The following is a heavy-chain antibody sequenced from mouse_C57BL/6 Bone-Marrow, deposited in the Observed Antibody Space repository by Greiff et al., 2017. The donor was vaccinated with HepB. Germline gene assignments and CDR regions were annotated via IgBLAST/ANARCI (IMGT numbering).Heavy chain of an antibody. CDR3: ASGGYGNYHY. D-gene: IGHD2-1*01. J-gene: IGHJ2*01. V-gene: IGHV1-82*01. CDR1: GYAFSSSW. CDR2: IYPGDGDT. Sequence: QVQLKESGPELVKPGASVKISCKASGYAFSSSWMNWVKQRPGKGLEWIGRIYPGDGDTNYKGKFKGKATLTADKASSTAYMQLSSLTSEDSAVYLCASGGYGNYHYWGQGTTLTVSS.